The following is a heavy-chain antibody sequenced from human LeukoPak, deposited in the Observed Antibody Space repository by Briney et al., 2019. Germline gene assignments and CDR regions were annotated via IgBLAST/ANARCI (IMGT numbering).Heavy chain of an antibody. V-gene: IGHV4-61*02. CDR1: GGSISSDGYY. J-gene: IGHJ4*02. CDR3: ARDGQDGYNSIFDY. CDR2: IYTSGST. D-gene: IGHD5-24*01. Sequence: SETLSLTCTVSGGSISSDGYYWSWIRQPAGKGLEWIGRIYTSGSTNYNPSLKSRVTMSVDTSKNQFSLKLSSVTAADTAVYYCARDGQDGYNSIFDYWGQGTLVTVSS.